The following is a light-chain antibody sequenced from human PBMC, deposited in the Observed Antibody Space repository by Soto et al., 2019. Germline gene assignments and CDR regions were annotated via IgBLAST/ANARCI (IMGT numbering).Light chain of an antibody. CDR3: QQYSRSPYT. J-gene: IGKJ2*01. CDR2: DAS. V-gene: IGKV3-20*01. CDR1: QSLTSNY. Sequence: EIVLTQSPGTLSLSPGERATLSCRASQSLTSNYLVWFQQKPGQVPRLFLHDASSRATGIPDRFSGSGSGTDFTLTISRLEPEDFAVYYCQQYSRSPYTFGQGTKVDIK.